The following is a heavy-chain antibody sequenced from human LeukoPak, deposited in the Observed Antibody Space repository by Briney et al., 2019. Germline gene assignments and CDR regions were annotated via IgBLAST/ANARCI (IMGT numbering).Heavy chain of an antibody. V-gene: IGHV4-4*09. CDR2: IYTSEST. D-gene: IGHD3-3*01. J-gene: IGHJ6*03. Sequence: SETLSLTCTVTGRSISSYYWNWIRQPPGKGLEWIGYIYTSESTNYTPSLKSRVTISVDTSKKQFSLNLSSVTAADTAVYYCAGGNYYYYYIDFWGKGTTVTVSS. CDR3: AGGNYYYYYIDF. CDR1: GRSISSYY.